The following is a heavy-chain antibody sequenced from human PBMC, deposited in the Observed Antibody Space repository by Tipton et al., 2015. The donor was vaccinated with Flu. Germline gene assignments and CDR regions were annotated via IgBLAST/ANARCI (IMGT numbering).Heavy chain of an antibody. V-gene: IGHV4-34*01. Sequence: LRLSCAASGFTFSSYWMSWIRQPPGKGLEWIGEINHSGSTNYNPSLKSRVTISVDTSKNQFSLKLSSVTAADTAVYYCARHFGAYCSSTSCYGRWFDPWGQGTLVTVSS. D-gene: IGHD2-2*01. CDR3: ARHFGAYCSSTSCYGRWFDP. J-gene: IGHJ5*02. CDR1: GFTFSSYW. CDR2: INHSGST.